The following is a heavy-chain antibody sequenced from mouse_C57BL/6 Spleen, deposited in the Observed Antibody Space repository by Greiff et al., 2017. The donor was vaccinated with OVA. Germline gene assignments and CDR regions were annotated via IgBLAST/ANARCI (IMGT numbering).Heavy chain of an antibody. V-gene: IGHV1-64*01. J-gene: IGHJ4*01. D-gene: IGHD1-1*01. CDR3: ARWFITTVVADYYAMDY. CDR2: IHPNSGST. Sequence: QVQLQQPGAELVKPGASVKLSCKASGYTFTSYWMHWVKQRPGQGLEWIGMIHPNSGSTNYNEKFKSKATLTVDKSSSTAYMQRSSLTSEDSAVYYCARWFITTVVADYYAMDYWGQGTSVTVSS. CDR1: GYTFTSYW.